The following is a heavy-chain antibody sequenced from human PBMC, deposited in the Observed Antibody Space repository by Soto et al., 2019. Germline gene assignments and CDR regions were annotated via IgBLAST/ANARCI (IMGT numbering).Heavy chain of an antibody. CDR1: GFTFSSYS. Sequence: SLRLSCAASGFTFSSYSMNWVRQAPGKGLEWVSYISSSSTIYYADSVKGRFTISRDNAKNSLYLQMNSLRDEDMAVYYCARDQGAAGILYYFYGMDVWGQGTTVTVSS. J-gene: IGHJ6*02. CDR2: ISSSSTI. CDR3: ARDQGAAGILYYFYGMDV. V-gene: IGHV3-48*02. D-gene: IGHD6-13*01.